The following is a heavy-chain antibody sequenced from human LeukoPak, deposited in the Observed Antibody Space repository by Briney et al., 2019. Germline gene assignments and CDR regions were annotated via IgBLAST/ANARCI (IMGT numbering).Heavy chain of an antibody. CDR2: IYTRGST. CDR3: ARGIGTSYESSRDAFDI. V-gene: IGHV4-4*07. J-gene: IGHJ3*02. D-gene: IGHD3-22*01. CDR1: GGSITSYY. Sequence: KPSETLSLTCTVSGGSITSYYWSWIRQPAGKGLGWIGRIYTRGSTNYNPSLKSRVTISIDTSKNQFSLKLTSVTAGDTAVYYCARGIGTSYESSRDAFDIWGQGTMVTVSS.